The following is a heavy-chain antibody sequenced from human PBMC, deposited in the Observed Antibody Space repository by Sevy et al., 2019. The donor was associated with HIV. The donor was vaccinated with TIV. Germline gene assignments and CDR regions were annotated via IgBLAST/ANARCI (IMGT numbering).Heavy chain of an antibody. J-gene: IGHJ4*02. D-gene: IGHD2-8*01. CDR3: AREGCTKPHDY. CDR2: LSFGCGEI. Sequence: GGSLRLSCAASGFTFSKYSMSWVRQPPGKGLGWVSTLSFGCGEINYADSVKGRFTISRDNSKSLAYLQMNNLRPEDTAVYYCAREGCTKPHDYWGQGTLVTVSS. V-gene: IGHV3-23*01. CDR1: GFTFSKYS.